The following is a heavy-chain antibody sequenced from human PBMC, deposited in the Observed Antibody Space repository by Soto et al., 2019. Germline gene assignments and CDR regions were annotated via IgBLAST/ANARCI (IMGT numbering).Heavy chain of an antibody. J-gene: IGHJ4*02. V-gene: IGHV4-4*02. D-gene: IGHD3-3*01. CDR3: ARDSITIFGVVPFDY. Sequence: SETLSLTCAVSSGSISSSNWWSWVRQPPGKGLEWIGEIYHSGSTNYNPSLKSRVTISVDKSKNQFSLKLSSVTAADTAVYYCARDSITIFGVVPFDYWGQGTLVTVSS. CDR2: IYHSGST. CDR1: SGSISSSNW.